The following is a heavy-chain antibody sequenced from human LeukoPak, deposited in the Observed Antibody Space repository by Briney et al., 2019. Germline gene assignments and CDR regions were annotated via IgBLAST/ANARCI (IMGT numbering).Heavy chain of an antibody. Sequence: GASAKVSCKASGYTFTGYYMHWVRQAPGQGLEWMGWISAYNGNTNYAQKLQGRVTMTTDTSTSTAYMELRSLRSDDTAVYYCAVVTYYYDSSGYYLPWYWGQGTLVTVSS. J-gene: IGHJ4*02. CDR1: GYTFTGYY. V-gene: IGHV1-18*04. CDR3: AVVTYYYDSSGYYLPWY. CDR2: ISAYNGNT. D-gene: IGHD3-22*01.